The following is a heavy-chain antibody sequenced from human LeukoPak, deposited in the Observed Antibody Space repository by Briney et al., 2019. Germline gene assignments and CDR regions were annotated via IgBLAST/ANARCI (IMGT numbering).Heavy chain of an antibody. Sequence: GGSLRLSCAASGFTFSSYAMSWVRQAPGKGLEWVSAISGSGGSTYYADSVKGRFTISRDNSKNTLYLQMNSLRAEDTAVYYCAKGGEVVPAAGGCAFDIWGQGTMVTVSS. D-gene: IGHD2-2*01. V-gene: IGHV3-23*01. CDR1: GFTFSSYA. CDR3: AKGGEVVPAAGGCAFDI. CDR2: ISGSGGST. J-gene: IGHJ3*02.